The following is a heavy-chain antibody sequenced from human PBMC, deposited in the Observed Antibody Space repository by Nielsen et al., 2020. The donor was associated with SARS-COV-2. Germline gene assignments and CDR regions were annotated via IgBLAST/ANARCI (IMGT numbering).Heavy chain of an antibody. V-gene: IGHV1-69*13. CDR3: ARDVRGAFDI. Sequence: SVKVSCKASGGTFSSYAISWVRQAPGQGLEWMGGIIPIFGTANYAQKFQGRVTITADESTSTAYMELSSLRAEDTAVYYCARDVRGAFDIWGQGTMVTVSS. D-gene: IGHD3-16*01. J-gene: IGHJ3*02. CDR1: GGTFSSYA. CDR2: IIPIFGTA.